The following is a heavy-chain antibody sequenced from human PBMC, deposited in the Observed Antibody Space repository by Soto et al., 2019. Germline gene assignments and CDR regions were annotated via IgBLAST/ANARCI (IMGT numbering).Heavy chain of an antibody. D-gene: IGHD6-19*01. CDR3: AGSIAVAGNANDSSSYGMDV. CDR1: GGSISSGDYY. V-gene: IGHV4-30-4*01. Sequence: SETLSLTCTVSGGSISSGDYYWSWIRQPPGKGLEWIGYIYYSGSTYYNPSLKSRVTISVDTSKNQFSLKLSSVTAADTAVYYCAGSIAVAGNANDSSSYGMDVWGQGTTVTVSS. J-gene: IGHJ6*02. CDR2: IYYSGST.